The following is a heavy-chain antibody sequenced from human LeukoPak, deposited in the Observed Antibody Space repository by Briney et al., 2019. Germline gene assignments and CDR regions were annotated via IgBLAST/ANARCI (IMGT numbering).Heavy chain of an antibody. CDR1: GDSIITSRYY. V-gene: IGHV4-61*05. J-gene: IGHJ4*02. CDR3: AGSGSRTGYYFDY. D-gene: IGHD1-26*01. CDR2: IYYSGST. Sequence: PSETLSLTCTVSGDSIITSRYYWAWIRQPPGKGLEWIGYIYYSGSTNYNPSLKSRVTISVDTSKNQFSLKLSSVTAADTAVYYCAGSGSRTGYYFDYWGQGTLVTVSS.